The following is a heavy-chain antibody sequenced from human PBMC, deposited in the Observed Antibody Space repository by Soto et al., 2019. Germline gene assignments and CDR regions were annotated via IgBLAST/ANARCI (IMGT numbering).Heavy chain of an antibody. CDR3: AHTWGKPGITGANRFDY. J-gene: IGHJ4*02. D-gene: IGHD1-7*01. Sequence: SGPTLVNPTQTLTLTCTLSGFSVRTSGVGVGWIRQPPGKALEWLALIYWNDDKLYSPSLKSRLTITKDNSKNQVVLTMTNVDPVDTATYYCAHTWGKPGITGANRFDYWGQGTLVTVSS. CDR1: GFSVRTSGVG. V-gene: IGHV2-5*01. CDR2: IYWNDDK.